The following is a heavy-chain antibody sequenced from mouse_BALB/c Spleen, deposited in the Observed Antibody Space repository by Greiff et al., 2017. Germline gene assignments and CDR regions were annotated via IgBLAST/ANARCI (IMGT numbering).Heavy chain of an antibody. D-gene: IGHD1-2*01. J-gene: IGHJ2*01. CDR3: ARPYYGYPYYFDY. CDR1: GYSITSGYY. V-gene: IGHV3-6*02. Sequence: EVKLQQSGPGLVKPSQSLSLTCSVTGYSITSGYYWNWIRQFPGNKLEWMGYISYDGSNNYNPSLKNRISITRDTSKNQFFLKLNSVTTEDTATYYCARPYYGYPYYFDYWGQGTTLTVSS. CDR2: ISYDGSN.